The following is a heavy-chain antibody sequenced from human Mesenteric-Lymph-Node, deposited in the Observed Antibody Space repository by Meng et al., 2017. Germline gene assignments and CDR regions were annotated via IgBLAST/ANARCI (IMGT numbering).Heavy chain of an antibody. CDR2: ISASGGST. CDR3: AKVEFYYGDYDYFDY. V-gene: IGHV3-23*01. J-gene: IGHJ4*02. Sequence: GESLKISCAASGFTFSSYAMSWVRQAPGKGLEWVSGISASGGSTNYADSVKGRFTISRDNSKNTLFLQMNSLRVEDTAVYYCAKVEFYYGDYDYFDYWGQGTLVTVSS. D-gene: IGHD4-17*01. CDR1: GFTFSSYA.